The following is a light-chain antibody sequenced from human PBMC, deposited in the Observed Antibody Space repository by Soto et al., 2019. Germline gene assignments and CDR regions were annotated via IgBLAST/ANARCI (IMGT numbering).Light chain of an antibody. V-gene: IGLV3-21*02. Sequence: SSELTQPPSVSVAPGQTATITCGGNSVGSKLVHWYQQRPGQAPVLVVFEDRHRPSGIPERFSGSNSGNTATLTISRVEAGDEADYYCQVWDGTSDHVVFGGGTQLTVL. CDR2: EDR. CDR3: QVWDGTSDHVV. J-gene: IGLJ2*01. CDR1: SVGSKL.